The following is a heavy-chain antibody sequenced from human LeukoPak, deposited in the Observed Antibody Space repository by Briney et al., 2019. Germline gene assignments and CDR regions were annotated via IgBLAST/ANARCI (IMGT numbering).Heavy chain of an antibody. CDR3: ARGGTFGVDISDY. Sequence: SGGSLRLSCAASGFTFSSYEMNWVRQAPGKGLEWVSYISSSGSTIYYADSVKGRFTISRDNAKNSLYLQMNSLRAEDTAVYYCARGGTFGVDISDYWGQGTLVTVSS. CDR1: GFTFSSYE. CDR2: ISSSGSTI. J-gene: IGHJ4*02. V-gene: IGHV3-48*03. D-gene: IGHD3-3*01.